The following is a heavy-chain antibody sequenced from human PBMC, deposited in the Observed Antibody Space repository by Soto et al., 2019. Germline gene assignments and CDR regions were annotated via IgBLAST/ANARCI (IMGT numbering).Heavy chain of an antibody. D-gene: IGHD6-13*01. CDR3: ARDASSNWHYFDY. J-gene: IGHJ4*02. V-gene: IGHV4-34*01. Sequence: QVQLQQWGAGLLKPSETLSLTCAVYGGSFSGYYWSWIRQPPGKGLEWIGEINHSGSTNYNPSLKSRVTISVDTSKNQFSLKLTSLTAADTAVYYCARDASSNWHYFDYWGQGILVTVSS. CDR1: GGSFSGYY. CDR2: INHSGST.